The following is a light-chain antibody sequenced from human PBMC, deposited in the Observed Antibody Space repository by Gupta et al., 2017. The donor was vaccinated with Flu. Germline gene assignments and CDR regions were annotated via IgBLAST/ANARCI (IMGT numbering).Light chain of an antibody. CDR3: QQYYTIPHT. Sequence: SLGERATINCKSSQNVLYSSNNKNYLAWYQQKPGQPPKLLLHWAFTRESGVPERFSGSGSGTDFTLTISSLQSEDVAVYYCQQYYTIPHTFGQGTKIEIK. J-gene: IGKJ2*01. CDR2: WAF. V-gene: IGKV4-1*01. CDR1: QNVLYSSNNKNY.